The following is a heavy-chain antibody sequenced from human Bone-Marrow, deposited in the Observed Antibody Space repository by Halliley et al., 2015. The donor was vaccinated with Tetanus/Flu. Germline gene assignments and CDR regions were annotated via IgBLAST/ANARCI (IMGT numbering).Heavy chain of an antibody. J-gene: IGHJ4*02. CDR1: GGSIRSYY. CDR3: AGSDYGSAVSLHD. Sequence: TLSLTCTVSGGSIRSYYWSWIRQPPGKGLEWIGYISHSGNTNYKPSLKSRVTISIDTSKNQFSLKLSSVTAADTAVYYCAGSDYGSAVSLHDWGQGTLVPFSS. V-gene: IGHV4-59*01. CDR2: ISHSGNT. D-gene: IGHD3-10*01.